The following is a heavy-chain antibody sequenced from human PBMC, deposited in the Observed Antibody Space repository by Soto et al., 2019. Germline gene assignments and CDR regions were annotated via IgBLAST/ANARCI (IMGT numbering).Heavy chain of an antibody. CDR3: ARDWEYSSGWYYFDY. D-gene: IGHD6-19*01. CDR2: IIPIFGTA. J-gene: IGHJ4*02. V-gene: IGHV1-69*13. Sequence: GASVKVSCKASGGTFSSYAISWVRQAPGQGLEWMGGIIPIFGTANYAQKFQGRVTITAGESTSTAYMELRSLRSDDTAVYYCARDWEYSSGWYYFDYWGQGTLVTVSS. CDR1: GGTFSSYA.